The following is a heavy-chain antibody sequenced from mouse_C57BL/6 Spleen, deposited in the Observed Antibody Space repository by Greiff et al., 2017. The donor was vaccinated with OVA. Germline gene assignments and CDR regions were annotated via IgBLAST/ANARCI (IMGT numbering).Heavy chain of an antibody. J-gene: IGHJ2*01. CDR2: ISGGGGNN. Sequence: EVKLVESGGGLVKPGGSLKLSCAASGFTFSSYTMSWVRQTPEKRLEWVATISGGGGNNYYPDSVKGRFTISRDNAKNTLYLQMSSLRSEDTALYYCARRGYYGSSYGFDYWGQGTTLTVSS. CDR1: GFTFSSYT. CDR3: ARRGYYGSSYGFDY. D-gene: IGHD1-1*01. V-gene: IGHV5-9*01.